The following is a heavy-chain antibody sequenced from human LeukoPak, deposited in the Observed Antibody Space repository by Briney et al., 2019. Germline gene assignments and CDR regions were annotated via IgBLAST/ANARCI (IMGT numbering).Heavy chain of an antibody. D-gene: IGHD3-22*01. J-gene: IGHJ4*02. CDR2: ISYDGSNK. V-gene: IGHV3-30-3*02. CDR1: GFTFSSYA. Sequence: GGSLRLSCAASGFTFSSYAMHWVRQAPGKGLEWVAVISYDGSNKYYADSVKGRFTISRDNSRNTLYLQMNSLRAEDTAVYYCAKLRFYFDTSGLTPLYYFDYWGQGTLVTVSS. CDR3: AKLRFYFDTSGLTPLYYFDY.